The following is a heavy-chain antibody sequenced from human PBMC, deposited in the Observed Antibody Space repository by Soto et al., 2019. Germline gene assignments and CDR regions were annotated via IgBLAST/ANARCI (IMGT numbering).Heavy chain of an antibody. Sequence: QVQLVESGGGVVQPGRSLRLSCAVSGFTFSNYGMHWIRQVPGKGLEWGAVISYDGSSKDYADSVKGRFTISRDNSKKTVYLQMNSLRAEDTAVYYCARGGYGESHAEYFQHWGQGTLVTVSS. J-gene: IGHJ1*01. V-gene: IGHV3-30-3*01. CDR3: ARGGYGESHAEYFQH. CDR1: GFTFSNYG. D-gene: IGHD4-17*01. CDR2: ISYDGSSK.